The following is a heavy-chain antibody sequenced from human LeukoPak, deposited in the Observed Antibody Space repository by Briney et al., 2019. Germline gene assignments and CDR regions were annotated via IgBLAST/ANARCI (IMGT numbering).Heavy chain of an antibody. Sequence: SETLSLTCTVSGGSISSYYWSWIRQPPGKGLEWIGYIYYSGSTNYNPSLKSRVTISVDTSKNQFSLKLSSVTAADTAVYYCASWYSSSWYGTGFDYWGQGTLVTVSS. CDR1: GGSISSYY. CDR2: IYYSGST. D-gene: IGHD6-13*01. J-gene: IGHJ4*02. CDR3: ASWYSSSWYGTGFDY. V-gene: IGHV4-59*01.